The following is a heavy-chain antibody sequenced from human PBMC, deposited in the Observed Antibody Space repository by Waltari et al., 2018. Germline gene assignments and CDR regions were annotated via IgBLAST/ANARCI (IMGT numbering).Heavy chain of an antibody. J-gene: IGHJ5*02. V-gene: IGHV1-69*12. CDR1: GGTFSSYA. CDR2: IIPIFGTA. D-gene: IGHD3-10*01. Sequence: QVQLVQSGAEVKKPGSSVKVSCKASGGTFSSYAISWVRQAPGQGLEWMGGIIPIFGTADYAQKFQGRGTITADESTSTAYMEPSSLRSEDTAVYYCARRSGSYLYENWFDPWGQGTLVTVSS. CDR3: ARRSGSYLYENWFDP.